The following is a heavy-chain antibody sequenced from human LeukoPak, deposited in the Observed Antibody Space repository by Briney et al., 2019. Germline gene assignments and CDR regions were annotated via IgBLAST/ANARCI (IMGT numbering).Heavy chain of an antibody. CDR2: IIPIFGTA. J-gene: IGHJ4*02. CDR1: GYTFTSYY. CDR3: ARGDWNYPLGY. D-gene: IGHD1-7*01. V-gene: IGHV1-69*05. Sequence: ASVKVSCKASGYTFTSYYMHWVRQAPGQGLEWMGGIIPIFGTANYAQKFQGRVTITTDESTSTAYMELSSLRSEDTAVYYCARGDWNYPLGYWGQGTLVTVSS.